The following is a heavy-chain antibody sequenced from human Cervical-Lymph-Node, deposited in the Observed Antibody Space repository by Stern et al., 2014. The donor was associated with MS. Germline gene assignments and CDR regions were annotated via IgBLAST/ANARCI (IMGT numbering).Heavy chain of an antibody. D-gene: IGHD4-17*01. J-gene: IGHJ4*02. CDR2: FDPEDGVA. V-gene: IGHV1-24*01. Sequence: VQLVQSGADVKKPGASVKISCKVSGYSLTELSMHWARQAPGKGLEWMGGFDPEDGVAVYSEKFQDRVIMTEDTSTDTAYMELSSLRSEDTAVYYCALQYGSFDYWGQGTLVTVSS. CDR3: ALQYGSFDY. CDR1: GYSLTELS.